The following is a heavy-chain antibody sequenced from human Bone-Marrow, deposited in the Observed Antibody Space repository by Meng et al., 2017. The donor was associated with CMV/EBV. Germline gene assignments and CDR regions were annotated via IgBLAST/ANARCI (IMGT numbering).Heavy chain of an antibody. CDR1: GYTFTGYY. J-gene: IGHJ6*02. D-gene: IGHD2-2*02. CDR2: INPNSGGT. Sequence: SVKVSCKASGYTFTGYYMHWVRQAPGQGLEWMGWINPNSGGTNYAQKFQGRVTMTRDTSISTAYMELSRLRSDDTAVYYCARGPDCSSTNCYTSSYGMDVWGQGTTVTVSS. V-gene: IGHV1-2*02. CDR3: ARGPDCSSTNCYTSSYGMDV.